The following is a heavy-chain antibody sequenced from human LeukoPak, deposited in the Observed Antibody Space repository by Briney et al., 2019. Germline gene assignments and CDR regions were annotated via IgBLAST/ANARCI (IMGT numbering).Heavy chain of an antibody. CDR3: ARVLW. CDR2: ISSRSDYT. CDR1: GFTFNDYY. Sequence: GGSLRLPCAASGFTFNDYYMSWIRQAPGKGLEWVSYISSRSDYTNYADSVKGRFTISRDNARNLLYLQISNLRGEDTAVYYCARVLWWGQGTLVTVSS. D-gene: IGHD3-10*01. J-gene: IGHJ4*02. V-gene: IGHV3-11*06.